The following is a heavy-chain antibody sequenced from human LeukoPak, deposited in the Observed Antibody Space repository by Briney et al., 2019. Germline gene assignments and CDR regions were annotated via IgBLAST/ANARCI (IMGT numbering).Heavy chain of an antibody. D-gene: IGHD6-13*01. CDR1: GGSFSGYY. J-gene: IGHJ4*02. CDR2: INHSGST. Sequence: SETLSLTCAVYGGSFSGYYWSWIRQPPGKGLEWIGEINHSGSTNYNPSLKSRVTISVDTSKNQFSLKLSSVTAADTAVYYCASVAAAHPGYYFDYWGQGTLVTVSS. V-gene: IGHV4-34*01. CDR3: ASVAAAHPGYYFDY.